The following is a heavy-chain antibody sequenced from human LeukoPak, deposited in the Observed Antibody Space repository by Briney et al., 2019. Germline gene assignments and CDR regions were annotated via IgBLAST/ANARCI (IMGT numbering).Heavy chain of an antibody. D-gene: IGHD6-13*01. CDR1: GFSLHTSGVC. CDR3: AHSYSSSQRLKFKHFHH. Sequence: SGPTLVNPTQTLTLTCTFSGFSLHTSGVCVGWIRQPPGKALEWLTLIYWDDDGRYSPSLESRLTITKDTSKNRVVLTMTNMDPVDTATYYCAHSYSSSQRLKFKHFHHWGQGTLVTVSS. CDR2: IYWDDDG. V-gene: IGHV2-5*02. J-gene: IGHJ1*01.